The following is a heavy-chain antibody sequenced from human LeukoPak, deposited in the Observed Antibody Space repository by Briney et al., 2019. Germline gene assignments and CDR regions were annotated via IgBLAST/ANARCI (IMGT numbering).Heavy chain of an antibody. Sequence: GGSLRLSCAASGFIFSNYELNWVRQAPGKGLEWLSYISSSGTTIYYADSVKGRFTISRDNAKNSLYLQMNSLRAEDTAVYYCARAVVSTINHFWDFDYWGQGTLVTVSS. V-gene: IGHV3-48*03. CDR1: GFIFSNYE. CDR3: ARAVVSTINHFWDFDY. CDR2: ISSSGTTI. J-gene: IGHJ4*02. D-gene: IGHD5/OR15-5a*01.